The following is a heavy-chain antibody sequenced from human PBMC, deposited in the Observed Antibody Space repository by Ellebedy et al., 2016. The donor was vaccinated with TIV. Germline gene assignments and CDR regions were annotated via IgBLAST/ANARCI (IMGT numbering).Heavy chain of an antibody. V-gene: IGHV1-2*02. CDR3: ARGDYYDSRDAFDI. CDR1: GYTFTGYY. Sequence: ASVKVSCXASGYTFTGYYMHWVRQAPGQGLEWMGWINPNSGGTNYAQKFQGRVTMTRDTSISTVYMELSRLRSDDTAVYYCARGDYYDSRDAFDIWGQGTMVTVSS. CDR2: INPNSGGT. J-gene: IGHJ3*02. D-gene: IGHD3-22*01.